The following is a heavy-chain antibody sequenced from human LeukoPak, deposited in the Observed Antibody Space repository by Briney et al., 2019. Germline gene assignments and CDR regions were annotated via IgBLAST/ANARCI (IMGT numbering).Heavy chain of an antibody. CDR1: GYTFTSYD. Sequence: ASVKVSCKASGYTFTSYDINWVRQATGQGLEWMGWMNPNSGNTGYAQKFQGRVTMTRNTSISTAYTELSSLRSEDTAVYYCARTRSSSSSWYGQFDYWGQGTLVTVSS. D-gene: IGHD6-13*01. CDR2: MNPNSGNT. J-gene: IGHJ4*02. V-gene: IGHV1-8*01. CDR3: ARTRSSSSSWYGQFDY.